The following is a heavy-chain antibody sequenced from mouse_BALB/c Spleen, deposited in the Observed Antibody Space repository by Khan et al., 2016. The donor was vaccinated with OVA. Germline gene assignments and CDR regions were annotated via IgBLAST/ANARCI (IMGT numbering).Heavy chain of an antibody. V-gene: IGHV1S41*01. CDR2: ISPGSGTP. J-gene: IGHJ4*01. CDR1: GYTFTSYW. D-gene: IGHD1-1*01. Sequence: DLVKPGASVKLSCKASGYTFTSYWINWIKQRPGQGLEWIGRISPGSGTPYYNEMFKGKATLTVETSSSTAYIQLSSLSSEDSAVYFCARENYYDSSHYAMDYWGQGTSVTASS. CDR3: ARENYYDSSHYAMDY.